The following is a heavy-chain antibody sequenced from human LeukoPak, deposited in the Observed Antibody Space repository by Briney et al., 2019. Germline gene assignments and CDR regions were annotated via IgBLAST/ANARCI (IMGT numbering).Heavy chain of an antibody. CDR2: IYYTGST. CDR1: GGSISSYF. D-gene: IGHD6-13*01. CDR3: ARQQLPDGYFDL. V-gene: IGHV4-59*01. J-gene: IGHJ2*01. Sequence: SETLSLTCTVSGGSISSYFWSWIRQPPGKGLEWIGYIYYTGSTNHNPSLESRVTISVDTSKNQFSLKLSSVTAADTAVYYCARQQLPDGYFDLWGRGTLVTVSS.